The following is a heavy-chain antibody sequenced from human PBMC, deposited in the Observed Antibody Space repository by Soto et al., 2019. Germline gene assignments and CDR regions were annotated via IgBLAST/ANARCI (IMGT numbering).Heavy chain of an antibody. J-gene: IGHJ4*02. CDR1: GGSISTNNW. CDR2: IYHTGGT. Sequence: QVQLQESGPGLVKPLGNLSLACAVSGGSISTNNWWSWVRQPPGKGREWIGEIYHTGGTNYNPSLKSRVAMSVDKSKNQFSLNLNSVTAADTAVYYCAREKGAGTYMGFDYWGQGTLVTVSS. D-gene: IGHD3-10*01. V-gene: IGHV4-4*02. CDR3: AREKGAGTYMGFDY.